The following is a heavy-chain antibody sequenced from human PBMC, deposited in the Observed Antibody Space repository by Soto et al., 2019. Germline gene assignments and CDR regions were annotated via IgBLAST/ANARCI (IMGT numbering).Heavy chain of an antibody. CDR3: ARQSCSGRPPYSGMDV. Sequence: PGESLKISCKGSGYSFTSYWIGWVRQMPGKGLEWMGIIYPGDSDTRYSPSFQGQVTISADKSISTAYLQWSSLKASDTAMYYCARQSCSGRPPYSGMDVWGQGATVSVSS. D-gene: IGHD3-10*02. CDR1: GYSFTSYW. J-gene: IGHJ6*01. CDR2: IYPGDSDT. V-gene: IGHV5-51*01.